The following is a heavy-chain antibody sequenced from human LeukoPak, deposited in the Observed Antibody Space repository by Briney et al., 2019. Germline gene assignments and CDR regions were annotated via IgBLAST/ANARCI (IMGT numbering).Heavy chain of an antibody. CDR1: GGTFSRYA. Sequence: ASVKVSCKASGGTFSRYAISWVRQAPRQGLEWMGRIIPILGIANYAQKFQGRVTITADKSTSTAYMELSSLRSEDTAVYYCARDDEPIAVAGTGDYWGQGTLVTVSS. J-gene: IGHJ4*02. CDR2: IIPILGIA. D-gene: IGHD6-19*01. V-gene: IGHV1-69*04. CDR3: ARDDEPIAVAGTGDY.